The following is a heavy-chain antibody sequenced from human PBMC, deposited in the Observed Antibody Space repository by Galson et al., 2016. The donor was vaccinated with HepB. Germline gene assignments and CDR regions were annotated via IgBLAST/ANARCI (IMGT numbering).Heavy chain of an antibody. CDR2: IYSGGST. CDR3: ARVQTFYDYTWGTSRPRYFDY. CDR1: GFAVRSNF. Sequence: PRLSCAVSGFAVRSNFMAWVRQAPGKGLEWVSLIYSGGSTYYADSVRGRFTISRDISKNTLFHEMLNLRAEDTAVYYCARVQTFYDYTWGTSRPRYFDYWGQGTLVTVSS. J-gene: IGHJ4*02. V-gene: IGHV3-53*01. D-gene: IGHD3-16*02.